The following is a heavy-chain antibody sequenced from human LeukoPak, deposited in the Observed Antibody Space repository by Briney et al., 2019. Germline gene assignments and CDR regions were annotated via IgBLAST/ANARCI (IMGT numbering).Heavy chain of an antibody. V-gene: IGHV4-39*01. J-gene: IGHJ4*02. D-gene: IGHD3-22*01. Sequence: SETLSLTCTVSGGSISSSRYSWGWIRQPPGKGLEWIGSIYYSGSTYYNPSLKSRVTIFVDTSKNQFSLKLSSVTAADTAVYYCARQFYYDSSGLHYFDYWGQGTLVTVSS. CDR1: GGSISSSRYS. CDR3: ARQFYYDSSGLHYFDY. CDR2: IYYSGST.